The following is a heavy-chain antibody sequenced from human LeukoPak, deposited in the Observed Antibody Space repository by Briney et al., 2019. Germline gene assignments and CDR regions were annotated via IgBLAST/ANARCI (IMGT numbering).Heavy chain of an antibody. CDR3: ASTSPKYYYESSGYSSLFDN. CDR1: GGSFSGYY. D-gene: IGHD3-22*01. CDR2: IYYSGNT. V-gene: IGHV4-34*01. J-gene: IGHJ4*02. Sequence: PSETLSLTCAVYGGSFSGYYWGWIRQPPGKGLEWIGTIYYSGNTYYNPSLKSRLTISVDTSKNQFSPKLRSVTAADTALYYCASTSPKYYYESSGYSSLFDNWGQGTLVTVSS.